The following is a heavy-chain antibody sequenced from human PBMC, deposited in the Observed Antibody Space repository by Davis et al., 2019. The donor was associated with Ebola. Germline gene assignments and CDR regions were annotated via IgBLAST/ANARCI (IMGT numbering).Heavy chain of an antibody. CDR2: IYPGDSDT. V-gene: IGHV5-51*01. Sequence: KVSCKGSGYSFTTYWIAWVRQTPAKGLEWMGIIYPGDSDTRYSPSFQGQVTISADKSISTAYLQWSSLKASDTAMYYCARRGYCSGGSCYPVDYYGMDVWGQGTTVTVSS. CDR1: GYSFTTYW. D-gene: IGHD2-15*01. J-gene: IGHJ6*02. CDR3: ARRGYCSGGSCYPVDYYGMDV.